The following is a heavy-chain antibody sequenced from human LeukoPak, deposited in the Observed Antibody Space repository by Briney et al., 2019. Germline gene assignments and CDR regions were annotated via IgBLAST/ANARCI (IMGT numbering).Heavy chain of an antibody. J-gene: IGHJ6*02. CDR2: ISSSSSYI. V-gene: IGHV3-21*01. CDR1: GFTFSSYS. Sequence: GGSLRLSCAASGFTFSSYSMNWVRQAPGKGLEWVSSISSSSSYIYYADSVKGRFTISRDNAKNSLYLQMNSLRAEDTAVYYCARNPMIVVVPAAMDRGMDVWGQGTTVTVSS. CDR3: ARNPMIVVVPAAMDRGMDV. D-gene: IGHD2-2*01.